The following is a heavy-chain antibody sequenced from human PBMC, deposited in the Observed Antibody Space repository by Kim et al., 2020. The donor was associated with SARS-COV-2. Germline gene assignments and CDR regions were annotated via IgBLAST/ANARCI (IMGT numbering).Heavy chain of an antibody. D-gene: IGHD2-2*01. J-gene: IGHJ6*01. Sequence: GGSLRLSCAASGFDFGTHSMNWVRQAPGKGLEWVSSIGGSTNYIYYADSVKGRFTISRDNAKNSLFLQMNSLRAEDTAVYYCARGGYCSSNSCYFYYY. V-gene: IGHV3-21*01. CDR2: IGGSTNYI. CDR3: ARGGYCSSNSCYFYYY. CDR1: GFDFGTHS.